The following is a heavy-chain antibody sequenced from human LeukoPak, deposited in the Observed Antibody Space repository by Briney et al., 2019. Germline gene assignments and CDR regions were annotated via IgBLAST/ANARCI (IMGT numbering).Heavy chain of an antibody. CDR1: GFTFSSYG. V-gene: IGHV3-30*18. CDR2: ISYDGSNK. D-gene: IGHD4-17*01. CDR3: AKAISSNGLATVTTVDY. J-gene: IGHJ4*02. Sequence: PGRSLRLSCAASGFTFSSYGMHWVRQAPGKGLEWVAVISYDGSNKYYADSVKGRFTISRDNSKNTPYLQMNSLRAEDTAVYYCAKAISSNGLATVTTVDYWGQGTLVTVSS.